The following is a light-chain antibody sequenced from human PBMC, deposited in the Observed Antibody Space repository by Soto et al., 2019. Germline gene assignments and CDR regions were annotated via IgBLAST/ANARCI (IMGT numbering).Light chain of an antibody. CDR1: QSISSY. CDR3: QQSYSTALT. CDR2: AAS. V-gene: IGKV1-39*01. Sequence: IQMTQSPSSLSASVGEXSXXXXXXSQSISSYLNWYQQKPGEAPKLLIYAASSLQSRVPSRFSGSGSGTDFTLTISSLQPEDFATYYCQQSYSTALTFGGGTKVDI. J-gene: IGKJ4*01.